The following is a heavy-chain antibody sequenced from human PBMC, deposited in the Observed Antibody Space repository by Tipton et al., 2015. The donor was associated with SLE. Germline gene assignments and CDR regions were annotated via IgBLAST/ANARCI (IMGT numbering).Heavy chain of an antibody. CDR2: INPNSGGT. CDR3: ARGRLFDY. CDR1: GYTFTGYY. J-gene: IGHJ4*02. V-gene: IGHV1-2*02. Sequence: QLVQSGAEVKKPGASVKVSCKASGYTFTGYYMHWVRQAPGQGLAWMGWINPNSGGTNYAQTFQGRVTMTRDTSISTAYMELRRLRSDDTAVYYCARGRLFDYWGQGTLVTVSS.